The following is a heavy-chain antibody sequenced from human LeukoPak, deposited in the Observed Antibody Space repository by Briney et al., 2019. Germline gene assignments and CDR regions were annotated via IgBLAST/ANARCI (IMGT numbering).Heavy chain of an antibody. Sequence: ASVKVSCKASGYSFIGYYMHWVRQAPGQGLEWMGRINPSNGGTNYANDFKGRVTTTRDTSISTAYMELSTLRSDDTAVYYCARGGGYGYGIDYWGQGTLVTVSS. CDR2: INPSNGGT. CDR3: ARGGGYGYGIDY. D-gene: IGHD5-12*01. V-gene: IGHV1-2*06. J-gene: IGHJ4*02. CDR1: GYSFIGYY.